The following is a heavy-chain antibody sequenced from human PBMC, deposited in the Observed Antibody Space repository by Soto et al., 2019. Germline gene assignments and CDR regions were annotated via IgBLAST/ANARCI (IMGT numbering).Heavy chain of an antibody. J-gene: IGHJ2*01. CDR3: AKGRWIAVAGPYWYFDL. CDR2: ISYDGSNK. Sequence: QVQLVESGGGVVQPGRSLRLSCAASGFTFSSYGMHWVRQAPGKGLEWVAVISYDGSNKYYADSVKGRFTISRDNSKNTLYLQMNSLRAEDTAVYYCAKGRWIAVAGPYWYFDLWGRGTLVTVSS. D-gene: IGHD6-19*01. V-gene: IGHV3-30*18. CDR1: GFTFSSYG.